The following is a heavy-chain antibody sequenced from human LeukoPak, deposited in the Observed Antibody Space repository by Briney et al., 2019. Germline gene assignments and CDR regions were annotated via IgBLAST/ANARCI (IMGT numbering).Heavy chain of an antibody. V-gene: IGHV4-59*12. J-gene: IGHJ4*02. CDR2: IYHSGST. Sequence: SETLSLTCTVSGGSISSYYWSWIRQPPGKGLEWIGYIYHSGSTYYNPSLKSRVTISVDRSKNQFSLKLSSVTAADTAVYYCARPKYGDHYYYFDYWGQGTLVTVSS. CDR1: GGSISSYY. CDR3: ARPKYGDHYYYFDY. D-gene: IGHD4-17*01.